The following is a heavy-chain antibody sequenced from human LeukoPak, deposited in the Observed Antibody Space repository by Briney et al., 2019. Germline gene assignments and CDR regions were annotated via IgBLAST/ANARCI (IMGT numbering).Heavy chain of an antibody. V-gene: IGHV3-23*01. D-gene: IGHD3-3*01. CDR1: GFTFSSYA. CDR3: AKDMGRRIFGAAYDAFHI. Sequence: GGSLRLSCAAAGFTFSSYAMSWVRQAPGKGLEWVSAISGSGGSTFYADSVKGRFTISRDNSKNTLYLQMNSLRAEDTAVYYCAKDMGRRIFGAAYDAFHIWGQGTMVTVSS. J-gene: IGHJ3*02. CDR2: ISGSGGST.